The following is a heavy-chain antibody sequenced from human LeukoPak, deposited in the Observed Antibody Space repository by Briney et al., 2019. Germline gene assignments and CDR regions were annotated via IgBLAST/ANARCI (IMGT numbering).Heavy chain of an antibody. CDR3: AVTTVTTFFDY. D-gene: IGHD4-11*01. J-gene: IGHJ4*02. V-gene: IGHV3-23*01. CDR2: MSGNGGST. CDR1: GFTFSSYA. Sequence: GGSLRLSCAASGFTFSSYAMSWVRQAPGKGLEWVSAMSGNGGSTYYADSVKGRFTISRDNPKNTLYLQMNSLRAEDTAVYYCAVTTVTTFFDYWGQGTLVTVSS.